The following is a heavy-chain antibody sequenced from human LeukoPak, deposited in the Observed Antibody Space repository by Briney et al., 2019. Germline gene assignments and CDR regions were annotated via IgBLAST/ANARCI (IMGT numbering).Heavy chain of an antibody. V-gene: IGHV1-2*06. CDR1: GYIFTGYY. CDR2: INPNSGGT. D-gene: IGHD1-26*01. CDR3: ETDSGSYSVGSPS. J-gene: IGHJ4*02. Sequence: ASVKVSCKASGYIFTGYYMHWVRQAPGQGLEWMGRINPNSGGTNYAQKFQGRVTMTRDTSISTAYMELSRLRSDDTAVYYCETDSGSYSVGSPSWGQGTLVTVSS.